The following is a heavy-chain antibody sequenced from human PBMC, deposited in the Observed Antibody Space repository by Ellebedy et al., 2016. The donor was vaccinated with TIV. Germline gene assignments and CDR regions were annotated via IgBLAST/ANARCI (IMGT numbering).Heavy chain of an antibody. CDR2: IYSGDSGGAT. CDR1: GFIVSSIH. J-gene: IGHJ4*02. Sequence: GGSLRLSXAASGFIVSSIHMSWVRQAPGKGPEWVSTIYSGDSGGATFYADSVRGRFTISRDNSKNTLYLQMDSLRAEDTAVYYCARGRDSAKSGFWGQGTLVTVSA. D-gene: IGHD2-15*01. V-gene: IGHV3-53*01. CDR3: ARGRDSAKSGF.